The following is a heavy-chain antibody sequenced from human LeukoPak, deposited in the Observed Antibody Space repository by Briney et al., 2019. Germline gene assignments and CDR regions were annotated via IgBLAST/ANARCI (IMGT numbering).Heavy chain of an antibody. CDR1: GGTFSSYA. CDR2: IIPIFGTA. Sequence: GASVTVSCKASGGTFSSYAISWVRQAPGQGLEWMGGIIPIFGTANYAQKFQGRVTITADESTSTAYMELSSLRSEDTAVYYCARSQAHCGSGGSCYFTYYYYGMDVWGKGTTVTVSS. D-gene: IGHD2-15*01. CDR3: ARSQAHCGSGGSCYFTYYYYGMDV. J-gene: IGHJ6*04. V-gene: IGHV1-69*13.